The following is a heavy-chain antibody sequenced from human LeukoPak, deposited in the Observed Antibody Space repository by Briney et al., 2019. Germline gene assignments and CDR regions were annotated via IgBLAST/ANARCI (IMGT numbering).Heavy chain of an antibody. D-gene: IGHD6-13*01. CDR3: ASDRTIAAAVDPFDI. CDR2: IIPLLGIV. J-gene: IGHJ3*02. Sequence: SVKVSCKASRVTFNSCSISWVRQAPGHGLDWMGRIIPLLGIVNYAQKFQGKVTITADKSTNTAYMELSSLRSEDTAMYYCASDRTIAAAVDPFDIWGQGTMVTVSS. V-gene: IGHV1-69*04. CDR1: RVTFNSCS.